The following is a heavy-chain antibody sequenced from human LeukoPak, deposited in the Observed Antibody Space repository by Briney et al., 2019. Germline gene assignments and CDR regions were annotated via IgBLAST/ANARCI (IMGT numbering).Heavy chain of an antibody. V-gene: IGHV3-33*01. CDR3: ARERIAAAGTNWFDP. CDR2: IWYDGSNK. Sequence: GRSLRLSCAASGVAFSSYVMHWVRQAPGKGLEWVAVIWYDGSNKYYADSVKGRFTISRDNSKNTLYLQMNSLRAEDTAVYYCARERIAAAGTNWFDPWGQGTLVTVSS. J-gene: IGHJ5*02. CDR1: GVAFSSYV. D-gene: IGHD6-13*01.